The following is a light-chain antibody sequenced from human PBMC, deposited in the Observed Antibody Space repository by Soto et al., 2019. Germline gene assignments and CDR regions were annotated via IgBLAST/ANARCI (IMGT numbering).Light chain of an antibody. CDR1: ESVGRD. CDR2: DAS. J-gene: IGKJ4*01. Sequence: ESVLTQSPATLSLSTVNSATLSCRASESVGRDLACYQQKPGQAPRLLIYDASNRATGIPARCSGSGSGTDFTLTITSLEPEDFAVYYCQQRSNWPSTFGGGTKVEIK. V-gene: IGKV3-11*01. CDR3: QQRSNWPST.